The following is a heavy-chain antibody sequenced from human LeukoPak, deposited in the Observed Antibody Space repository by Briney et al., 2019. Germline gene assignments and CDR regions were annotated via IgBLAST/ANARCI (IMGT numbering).Heavy chain of an antibody. Sequence: PSGTLSLTCSVSGDSVRSDSHYWSWIRQPPGKGLEWIGNVYYSGRTAYNPSLKSRVTISVDISKNQFSLKLSSVTAADTAVYYCASEKYSSSWYGGNYYYYYGMDVWGQGTTVTVSS. CDR2: VYYSGRT. CDR3: ASEKYSSSWYGGNYYYYYGMDV. J-gene: IGHJ6*02. CDR1: GDSVRSDSHY. V-gene: IGHV4-61*01. D-gene: IGHD6-13*01.